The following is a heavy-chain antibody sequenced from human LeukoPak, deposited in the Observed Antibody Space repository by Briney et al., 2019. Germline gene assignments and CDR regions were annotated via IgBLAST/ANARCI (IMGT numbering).Heavy chain of an antibody. J-gene: IGHJ5*02. CDR1: GYTFINYY. CDR3: AREAVTISALVRTQTTKRPHRFDP. D-gene: IGHD3-3*01. CDR2: INPSGGST. Sequence: VASVKVSCKASGYTFINYYMHWVRQAPGQGLEWMGIINPSGGSTNYAQKFQGRVTMTRDMSTNTVYMQLSSLRSEDTAVYYCAREAVTISALVRTQTTKRPHRFDPWGQGTLVTVSS. V-gene: IGHV1-46*01.